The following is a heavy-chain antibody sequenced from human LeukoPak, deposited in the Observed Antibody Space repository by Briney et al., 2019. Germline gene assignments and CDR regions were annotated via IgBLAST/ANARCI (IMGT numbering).Heavy chain of an antibody. CDR1: GFTFSSYA. D-gene: IGHD5-18*01. J-gene: IGHJ4*02. CDR2: ISYDGSNK. Sequence: QSGGSLRLSCAASGFTFSSYAMHWVRQAPGKGLEWVAVISYDGSNKYYADSVKGRFTISRDNPKNTLYLQMNSLRAEDTAVYYCARVLLQLSLSYYFDYWGQGTLVTVSS. V-gene: IGHV3-30-3*01. CDR3: ARVLLQLSLSYYFDY.